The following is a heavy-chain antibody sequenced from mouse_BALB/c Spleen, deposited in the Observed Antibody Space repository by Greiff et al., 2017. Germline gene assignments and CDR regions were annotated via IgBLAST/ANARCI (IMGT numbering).Heavy chain of an antibody. CDR1: GFTFSSFG. CDR3: ARDRDPAYFDV. D-gene: IGHD3-1*01. Sequence: DVKLVESGGGLVQPGGSRKLSCAASGFTFSSFGMHWVRQAPEKGLEWVAYISSGSSTIYYADTVKGRFTISRDNPKNTRFLQMTSLRSEDTAMYYCARDRDPAYFDVWGAGTTVTVSS. J-gene: IGHJ1*01. V-gene: IGHV5-17*02. CDR2: ISSGSSTI.